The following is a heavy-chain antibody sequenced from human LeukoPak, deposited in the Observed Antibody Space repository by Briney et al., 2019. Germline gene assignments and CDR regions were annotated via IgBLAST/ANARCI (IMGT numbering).Heavy chain of an antibody. J-gene: IGHJ5*02. CDR3: ARRAIAVAGTSAAYNWFDP. Sequence: VASVEVSCKASGYTFTSYYMHWVRQAPGQGLEWMGIINPSGGSTSYAQKFQGRVTMTRDTSTSTVYMELSSLRSEDTAVYYCARRAIAVAGTSAAYNWFDPWGQGTLVTVSS. V-gene: IGHV1-46*01. D-gene: IGHD6-19*01. CDR2: INPSGGST. CDR1: GYTFTSYY.